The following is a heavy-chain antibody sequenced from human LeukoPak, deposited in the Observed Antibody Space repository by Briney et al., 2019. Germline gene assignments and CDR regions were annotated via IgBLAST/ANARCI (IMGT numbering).Heavy chain of an antibody. V-gene: IGHV4-34*01. CDR1: GGSFSGYY. Sequence: SETLSLTCAVYGGSFSGYYWGWIRQPPGKGLEWIGEINHSGSTNYNSSLKSRVTISVDTSKNQFSLKLSSATAADTAVYYCAIRSGSYYYYYYMDVWGKGTTVTVSS. J-gene: IGHJ6*03. CDR3: AIRSGSYYYYYYMDV. CDR2: INHSGST. D-gene: IGHD1-26*01.